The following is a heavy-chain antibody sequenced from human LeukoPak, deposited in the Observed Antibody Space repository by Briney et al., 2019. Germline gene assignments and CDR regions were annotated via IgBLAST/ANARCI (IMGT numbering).Heavy chain of an antibody. D-gene: IGHD3-10*01. CDR2: IKQDGTEK. CDR3: AKVAKYYYGSETYYFFEQ. V-gene: IGHV3-7*01. CDR1: GFTFRRYG. Sequence: GGSLRLSCAASGFTFRRYGMSWVRQAPGKGLEWVANIKQDGTEKYYVDSVKGRFTISRDNARNSLELQMNSLRVEDTAVYYCAKVAKYYYGSETYYFFEQWGQGTPVTASS. J-gene: IGHJ4*02.